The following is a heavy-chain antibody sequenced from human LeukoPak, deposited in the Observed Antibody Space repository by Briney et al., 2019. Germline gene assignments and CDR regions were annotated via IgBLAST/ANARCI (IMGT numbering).Heavy chain of an antibody. J-gene: IGHJ4*02. V-gene: IGHV4-34*01. CDR3: ARQNYDIDY. Sequence: SETLSLTCAVYGGSFSGYYWSWIRQPPGKGLEWIGEINHSGSTNYNPSLKSRVTISVDTSKNQFSLKLNSMTAADTAVYYCARQNYDIDYWGQGTLVTVSS. CDR1: GGSFSGYY. D-gene: IGHD3-9*01. CDR2: INHSGST.